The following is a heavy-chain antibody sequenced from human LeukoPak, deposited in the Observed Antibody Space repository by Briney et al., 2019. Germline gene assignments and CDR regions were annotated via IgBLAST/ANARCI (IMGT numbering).Heavy chain of an antibody. D-gene: IGHD4/OR15-4a*01. Sequence: PSETLSLTCTVSGGSISSSSYYWGWIRQPPGKGLEWIGSIYYSGSTYYNPSLKRRVTISVDKSKNQFSLKLSSVTAADTAVYYFARHFSLTSGGYYYYGMDVWCQGTTVTVSS. CDR3: ARHFSLTSGGYYYYGMDV. CDR1: GGSISSSSYY. J-gene: IGHJ6*02. V-gene: IGHV4-39*01. CDR2: IYYSGST.